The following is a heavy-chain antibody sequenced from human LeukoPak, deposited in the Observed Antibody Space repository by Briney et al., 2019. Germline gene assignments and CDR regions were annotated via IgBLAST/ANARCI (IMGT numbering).Heavy chain of an antibody. V-gene: IGHV4-59*01. D-gene: IGHD3-10*01. CDR3: ASHRRSHGSEY. Sequence: SETLSLTCTVSGGSFEHYFWSWIRQPPGKGLEWIGYVYYSGSTDYSPSLKSRLTISADTSKNQLSLKLNSVTAADTAVYYCASHRRSHGSEYWGQGTLVTVSS. J-gene: IGHJ4*02. CDR2: VYYSGST. CDR1: GGSFEHYF.